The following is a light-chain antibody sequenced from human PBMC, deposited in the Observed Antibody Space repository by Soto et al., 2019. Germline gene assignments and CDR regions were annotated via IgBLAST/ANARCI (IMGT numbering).Light chain of an antibody. CDR2: GAS. Sequence: EIVLTQSPGTLSLSPGERATLSCRASQSVSSSYLAWYQQKPGQAPRLLIYGASSRATGIPDRFSGSGSGTDFTLTISRLEPEDFAVYYCQQYGRSLFPFGPGTQVDIK. CDR3: QQYGRSLFP. V-gene: IGKV3-20*01. CDR1: QSVSSSY. J-gene: IGKJ3*01.